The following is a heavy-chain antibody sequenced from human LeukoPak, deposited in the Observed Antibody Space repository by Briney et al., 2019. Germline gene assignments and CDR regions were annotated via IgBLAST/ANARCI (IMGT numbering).Heavy chain of an antibody. CDR3: AREPYGSGSYYFDY. CDR1: GFTVSSNY. CDR2: IYSGGST. Sequence: GGSLRLSCAASGFTVSSNYMSWVRQAPGKGLEWVSVIYSGGSTYYADSVKGRFTISRDNAKNSLYLQMNSLRAEDTAVYYCAREPYGSGSYYFDYWGQGTLVTVSS. V-gene: IGHV3-53*01. J-gene: IGHJ4*02. D-gene: IGHD3-10*01.